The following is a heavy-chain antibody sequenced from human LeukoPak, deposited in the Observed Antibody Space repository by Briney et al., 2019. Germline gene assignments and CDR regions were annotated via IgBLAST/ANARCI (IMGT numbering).Heavy chain of an antibody. CDR1: GFTFSSYA. CDR2: ISGSGGST. Sequence: PGGSLRLSCAASGFTFSSYAMSWVRQAPGKGLEWVSAISGSGGSTYYADSVKGRFTISRDNSENTLYLQMNSLRAEDTAVYYCAKDMGYDYVWGSYRYIGDYWGQGTLVTVSS. J-gene: IGHJ4*02. V-gene: IGHV3-23*01. CDR3: AKDMGYDYVWGSYRYIGDY. D-gene: IGHD3-16*02.